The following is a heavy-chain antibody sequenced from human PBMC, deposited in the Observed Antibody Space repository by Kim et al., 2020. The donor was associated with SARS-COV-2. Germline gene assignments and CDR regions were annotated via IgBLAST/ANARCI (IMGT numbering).Heavy chain of an antibody. V-gene: IGHV3-30*04. CDR3: ARDHPKQLWLRDYYYYGMDV. Sequence: GGSLRLSCAASGFTFSSYAMHWVRQAPGKGLEWVAVISYDGSNKYYADSVKGRFTISRDNSKNTLYLQMNSLRAEDTAVYYCARDHPKQLWLRDYYYYGMDVWGQGTTVTVSS. CDR2: ISYDGSNK. J-gene: IGHJ6*02. D-gene: IGHD5-18*01. CDR1: GFTFSSYA.